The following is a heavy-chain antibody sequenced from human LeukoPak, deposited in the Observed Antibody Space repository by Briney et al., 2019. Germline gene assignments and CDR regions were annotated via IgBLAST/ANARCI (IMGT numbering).Heavy chain of an antibody. CDR3: ARDTLFDY. V-gene: IGHV3-48*04. J-gene: IGHJ4*02. CDR2: ISSRSSTI. Sequence: GGSLRLSCAASGFTFSTYSMNWVRQAPGKGLEWISYISSRSSTIYYADSVKGRFSISRDNAKNSLYLQMNSLRAEDTAVYYCARDTLFDYWGQGTLVTVSS. CDR1: GFTFSTYS.